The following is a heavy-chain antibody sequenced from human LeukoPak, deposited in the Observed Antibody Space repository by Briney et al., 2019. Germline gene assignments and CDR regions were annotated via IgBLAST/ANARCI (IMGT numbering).Heavy chain of an antibody. Sequence: GGSLRLSCAASGFTFRSYGMHWVRQAPGKGLEWLAVIWYDGSNIYCADSVKGRFAISRDNSKNTLYLLLNSLRAEDTAVYYCAKGGYCSDDIWYKWNAFDMWGQGTMVTVSS. CDR3: AKGGYCSDDIWYKWNAFDM. D-gene: IGHD2-15*01. CDR1: GFTFRSYG. CDR2: IWYDGSNI. J-gene: IGHJ3*02. V-gene: IGHV3-33*06.